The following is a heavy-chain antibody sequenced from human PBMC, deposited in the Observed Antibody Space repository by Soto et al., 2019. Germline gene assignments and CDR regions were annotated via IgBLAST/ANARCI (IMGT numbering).Heavy chain of an antibody. D-gene: IGHD2-15*01. CDR1: GFTFSSYA. Sequence: GGSLRLSCAASGFTFSSYAMSWVRQAPGKGLEWVSAISGSGGSTYYADSVKGRFTISRDNSKNSLYLQMNSLRAEDTAVYYCARDLVVVAATPYHWFDPWGQGTLVTAPQ. J-gene: IGHJ5*02. CDR3: ARDLVVVAATPYHWFDP. V-gene: IGHV3-23*01. CDR2: ISGSGGST.